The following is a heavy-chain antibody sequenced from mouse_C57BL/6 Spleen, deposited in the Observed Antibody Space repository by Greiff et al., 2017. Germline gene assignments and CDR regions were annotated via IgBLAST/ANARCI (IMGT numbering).Heavy chain of an antibody. CDR2: INPSNGGT. J-gene: IGHJ3*01. D-gene: IGHD2-4*01. CDR1: GYTFTSYW. Sequence: QVQLQQPGTELVKPGASVKLSCKASGYTFTSYWMHWVKQRPGQGLEWIGNINPSNGGTNYNEKFKSKATLTVDKASSTAYMLLSSLASEDSAVYYCARAPYDCPFAYWGQGTMVTVAA. V-gene: IGHV1-53*01. CDR3: ARAPYDCPFAY.